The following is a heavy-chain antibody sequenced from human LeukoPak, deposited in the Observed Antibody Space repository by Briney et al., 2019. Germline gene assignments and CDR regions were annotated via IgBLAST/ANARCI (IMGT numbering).Heavy chain of an antibody. Sequence: GGSLRLSCAASGFTFSSYAMSWVRQAPGKGLEWVSVISGSGGSTDYADSVKGRFTISRDNSKNTLYLQMNSLRAEDTAVYYCAKGFLRDYYDSSGYYYPKGWYFDLWGRGTLVTVSS. D-gene: IGHD3-22*01. V-gene: IGHV3-23*01. CDR1: GFTFSSYA. CDR2: ISGSGGST. CDR3: AKGFLRDYYDSSGYYYPKGWYFDL. J-gene: IGHJ2*01.